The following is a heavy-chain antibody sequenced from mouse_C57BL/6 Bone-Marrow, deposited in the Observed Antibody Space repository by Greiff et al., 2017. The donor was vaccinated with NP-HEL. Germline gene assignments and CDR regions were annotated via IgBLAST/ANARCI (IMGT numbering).Heavy chain of an antibody. J-gene: IGHJ3*01. CDR1: GYTFTSYW. D-gene: IGHD2-3*01. CDR2: IDPNGGGT. CDR3: ARGRLDGYYLAWFAY. V-gene: IGHV1-62-3*01. Sequence: VQLQQPGAELVKPGASVKLSCKASGYTFTSYWMHWVKQRPGRGLEWIGRIDPNGGGTKYNEKFKSKATLTVDKPSSTAYMQRSSLTSEDSAVYYCARGRLDGYYLAWFAYWGQGTLVTVSA.